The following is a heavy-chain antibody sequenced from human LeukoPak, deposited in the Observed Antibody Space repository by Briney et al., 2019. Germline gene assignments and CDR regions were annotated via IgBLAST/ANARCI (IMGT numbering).Heavy chain of an antibody. Sequence: ASVKVSCKASGYTFINYGITWVRQAPGQGLEWMGWISAYNSAYNGNTHYAQKLQGRVTMTTDTSTNTGYMELRSLRFTSTSRINCARGYGSVSYTGIDYWGQGTLVTVSS. CDR2: ISAYNSAYNGNT. J-gene: IGHJ4*02. V-gene: IGHV1-18*01. CDR1: GYTFINYG. D-gene: IGHD3-10*01. CDR3: ARGYGSVSYTGIDY.